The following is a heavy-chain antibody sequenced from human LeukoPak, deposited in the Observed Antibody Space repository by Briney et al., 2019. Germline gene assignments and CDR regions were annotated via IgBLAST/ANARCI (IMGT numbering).Heavy chain of an antibody. V-gene: IGHV4-4*07. J-gene: IGHJ6*03. CDR3: ARSFLDYMDV. CDR2: IYKSGST. CDR1: GESINPYY. D-gene: IGHD2/OR15-2a*01. Sequence: SETLSLTCTVSGESINPYYWNWIRQPAAKGLEWIGHIYKSGSTNYNPSLKSRVTMSLDTSKNQFSLKLRSVTAADTAVYFCARSFLDYMDVWGKGTTVTVS.